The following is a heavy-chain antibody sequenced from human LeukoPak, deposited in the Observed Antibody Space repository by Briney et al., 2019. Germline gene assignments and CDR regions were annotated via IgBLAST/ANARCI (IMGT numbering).Heavy chain of an antibody. Sequence: SETLSLTCTVSGYSISSFYWGWIRQPPGKGLEWIGYIYYSGSTNYNPSLKSRVTISVDTSKNQFSLRLSSVTAADTAVYYCARLSYYDSSGYYYNAFDIWGQGTMVTVSS. CDR2: IYYSGST. CDR1: GYSISSFY. V-gene: IGHV4-59*08. D-gene: IGHD3-22*01. J-gene: IGHJ3*02. CDR3: ARLSYYDSSGYYYNAFDI.